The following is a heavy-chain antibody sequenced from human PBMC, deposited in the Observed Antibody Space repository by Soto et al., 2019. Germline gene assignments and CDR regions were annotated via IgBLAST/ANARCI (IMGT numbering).Heavy chain of an antibody. Sequence: TGESLKISCKGSGYSFTSYWIGWVRQMPGKGLEWMGIIYPGDSDTRYSPSFQGQVTISADKSISTAYLQWSSLKASDTAMYYCARHGGEYYYYYGMDVWGQGTTVTVSS. CDR3: ARHGGEYYYYYGMDV. V-gene: IGHV5-51*01. J-gene: IGHJ6*02. D-gene: IGHD2-15*01. CDR1: GYSFTSYW. CDR2: IYPGDSDT.